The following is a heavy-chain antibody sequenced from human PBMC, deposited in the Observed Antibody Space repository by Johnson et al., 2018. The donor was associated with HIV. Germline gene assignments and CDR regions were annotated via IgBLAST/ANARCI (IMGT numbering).Heavy chain of an antibody. D-gene: IGHD4-17*01. V-gene: IGHV3-11*04. J-gene: IGHJ3*02. CDR2: ISSSGSII. CDR3: ERKSTPGGADYVDYGFDS. Sequence: QVQLVESGGGLVKPGGSLRLSCVTSGFTFSAYYMSWIRQAPGKGLECLSYISSSGSIIYYTDSVKGRFTISRDNAKNSLYLHMNSLRDEDTAVYYCERKSTPGGADYVDYGFDSWGQGIMVAVSS. CDR1: GFTFSAYY.